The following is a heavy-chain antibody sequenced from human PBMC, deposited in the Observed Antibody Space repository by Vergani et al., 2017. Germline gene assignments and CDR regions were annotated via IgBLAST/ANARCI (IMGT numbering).Heavy chain of an antibody. CDR3: AKDRGGPGGIFDY. J-gene: IGHJ4*02. D-gene: IGHD3-16*01. Sequence: VQLVESGGGLVQPGGSLRLSCSASGFTFSSYAMHWVRKAPGNGLEYVSAISSNGGSTYYADSVKGRFPLSRDKSKNTLYLQMNSLRAEDTAVYYCAKDRGGPGGIFDYWGQGTLVTVSS. V-gene: IGHV3-64*04. CDR1: GFTFSSYA. CDR2: ISSNGGST.